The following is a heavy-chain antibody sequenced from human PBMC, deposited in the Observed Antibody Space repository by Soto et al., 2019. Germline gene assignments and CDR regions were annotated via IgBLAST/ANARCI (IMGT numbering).Heavy chain of an antibody. CDR1: GFTFSSYW. CDR3: VREDWHRFDA. J-gene: IGHJ4*02. CDR2: ISGGASDK. Sequence: PGGSLRLSCSASGFTFSSYWMHWVRQAPGKGLEWVATISGGASDKFYVDSVKGRFTVSRDDAKNSVYLQMNSLRDEDTAVYYCVREDWHRFDAWGQGTLVTVSS. D-gene: IGHD2-21*01. V-gene: IGHV3-7*01.